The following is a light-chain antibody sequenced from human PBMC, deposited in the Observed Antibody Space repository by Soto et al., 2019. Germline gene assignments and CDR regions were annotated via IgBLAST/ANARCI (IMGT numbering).Light chain of an antibody. J-gene: IGKJ4*01. V-gene: IGKV3-11*01. CDR2: DAS. CDR3: QQRSDWPLT. CDR1: QSVRTY. Sequence: EIVLTQSPVTLSLSPGERATLSCRASQSVRTYLAWYQVKPGQAPRLLIYDASNRATGIPARFSGSGSGTDFTLTISSLEPEDSGLYYCQQRSDWPLTFGGGARVEVK.